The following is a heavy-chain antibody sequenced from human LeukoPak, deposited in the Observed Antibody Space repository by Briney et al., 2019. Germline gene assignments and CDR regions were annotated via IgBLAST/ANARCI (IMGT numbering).Heavy chain of an antibody. CDR3: AVQITMIVVVPYFDY. J-gene: IGHJ4*02. CDR2: ISGTGTTI. D-gene: IGHD3-22*01. CDR1: GLTFSDYY. V-gene: IGHV3-11*04. Sequence: AGGSLRLSCAASGLTFSDYYMTWIRQAPGKGLEWVSSISGTGTTIYSADPVRGRFTVSRDNARNSLFLHMNSLRAEDTAVYYCAVQITMIVVVPYFDYWGQGTLVTVSS.